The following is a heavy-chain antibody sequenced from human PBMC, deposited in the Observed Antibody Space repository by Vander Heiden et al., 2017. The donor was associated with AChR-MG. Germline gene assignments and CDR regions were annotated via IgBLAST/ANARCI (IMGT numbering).Heavy chain of an antibody. CDR2: IIPIFGTA. D-gene: IGHD3-22*01. J-gene: IGHJ1*01. V-gene: IGHV1-69*12. CDR1: GGPFRSYA. Sequence: HVQLVQSGAAVKNPGSSVKVSCNASGGPFRSYAITGVRQAPGQGLEWMGGIIPIFGTANYAQKFQGRVTITADESTSTAYMERSSLRSEDTAVYYCASPGGDYYDSSGYYWGYFQHWGQGTLVTVSS. CDR3: ASPGGDYYDSSGYYWGYFQH.